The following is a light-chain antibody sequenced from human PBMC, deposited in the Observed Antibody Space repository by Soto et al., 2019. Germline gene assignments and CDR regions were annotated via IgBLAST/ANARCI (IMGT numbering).Light chain of an antibody. CDR1: QSVSSSY. V-gene: IGKV3-20*01. J-gene: IGKJ3*01. CDR2: GAS. CDR3: QQYCRPPFT. Sequence: EIVLTQSPGTLSLSPGERATLSCRASQSVSSSYLAWYQQKPGQAPRLLIYGASSRATGIPDRFSGSGSGTDFTLTISRLEPEDFAVYYCQQYCRPPFTFGPGTKVDIK.